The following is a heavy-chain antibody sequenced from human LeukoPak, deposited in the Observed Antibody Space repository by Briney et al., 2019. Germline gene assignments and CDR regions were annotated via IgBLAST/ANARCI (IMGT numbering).Heavy chain of an antibody. Sequence: SETLSLTCTVSGGSISSYYWSWIRQPPGKGLEWIGYIYYSGSTNYNPSLKSRVTISVDTSKNQFSLKLSSVTAADTAVYYCASGKDSSGWYYFDYWGQGTLATVSS. V-gene: IGHV4-59*01. D-gene: IGHD6-19*01. CDR2: IYYSGST. CDR3: ASGKDSSGWYYFDY. CDR1: GGSISSYY. J-gene: IGHJ4*02.